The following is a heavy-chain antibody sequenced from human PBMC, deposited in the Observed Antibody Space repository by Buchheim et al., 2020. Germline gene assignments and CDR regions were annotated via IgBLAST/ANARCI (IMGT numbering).Heavy chain of an antibody. D-gene: IGHD1-26*01. J-gene: IGHJ2*01. V-gene: IGHV4-59*01. CDR1: GGSIRSNY. CDR3: ARDIEVVGATLYFDL. CDR2: VYHSGTT. Sequence: QVQLQEWGPGLVKPSETLSLSCTVSGGSIRSNYWSWIRQPPGKGLEYLGQVYHSGTTNYNPSLKSQVSISLDTSKNQFSLGLMSVTAADTAVYYCARDIEVVGATLYFDLWGRGTL.